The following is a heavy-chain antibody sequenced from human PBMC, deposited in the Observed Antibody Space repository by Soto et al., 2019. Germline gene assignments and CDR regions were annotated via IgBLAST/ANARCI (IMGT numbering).Heavy chain of an antibody. CDR3: AREARASPEY. CDR1: GSTFSDFY. Sequence: PGGALGLACSASGSTFSDFYMSWIRQAPGKGLEWVSYITGTGSYTNYADSVKGRFTISRDNAKNSLYLEMNSLRDEDTAVYYCAREARASPEYWGQGTLVTVSS. V-gene: IGHV3-11*06. J-gene: IGHJ4*02. CDR2: ITGTGSYT.